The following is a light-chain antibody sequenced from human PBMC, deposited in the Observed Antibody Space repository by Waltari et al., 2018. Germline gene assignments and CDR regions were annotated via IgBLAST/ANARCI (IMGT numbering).Light chain of an antibody. J-gene: IGLJ3*02. V-gene: IGLV2-23*02. Sequence: QSALTQPASVSGSPGQSVTISCTGASSDIWRYDIVSWYQQHPGNAPKPIICDVSKRPSGVSDRFSGSKTGDRASLTISWLPFEDAADYYCCSYAGNYIWVFGGGTRLTVL. CDR1: SSDIWRYDI. CDR2: DVS. CDR3: CSYAGNYIWV.